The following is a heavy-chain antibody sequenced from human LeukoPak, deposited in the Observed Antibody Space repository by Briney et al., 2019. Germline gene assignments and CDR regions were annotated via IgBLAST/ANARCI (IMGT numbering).Heavy chain of an antibody. J-gene: IGHJ3*02. D-gene: IGHD4-17*01. CDR2: INPSGGST. V-gene: IGHV1-46*01. Sequence: ASVKVSCKASGYTFTSYYMHWVRQAPGQGLEWMGIINPSGGSTSYAQKFQGRVNMTRDTSTSTVYMELSSLRSEDTAVYYCARPPHGAHGAFDIWGQGTMVTVSS. CDR3: ARPPHGAHGAFDI. CDR1: GYTFTSYY.